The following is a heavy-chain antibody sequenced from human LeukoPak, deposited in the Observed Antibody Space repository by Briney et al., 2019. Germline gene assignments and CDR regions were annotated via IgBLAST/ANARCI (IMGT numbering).Heavy chain of an antibody. CDR1: GYSISSGYY. D-gene: IGHD3-22*01. V-gene: IGHV4-38-2*02. CDR2: IYHSGST. CDR3: ARGWGRNYYDSSGYPRAFDI. J-gene: IGHJ3*02. Sequence: SETLSLTCTVSGYSISSGYYWGWIRQPPGKGLEWIGSIYHSGSTYYNPSLKSRVTISVDTSKNQFSLKLSSVTAADTAVYYCARGWGRNYYDSSGYPRAFDIWGQGTMVTVSS.